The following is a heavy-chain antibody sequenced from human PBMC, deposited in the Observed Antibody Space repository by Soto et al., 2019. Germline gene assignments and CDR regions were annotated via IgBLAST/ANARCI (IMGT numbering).Heavy chain of an antibody. V-gene: IGHV4-30-4*01. CDR3: ARGGDHVHYYYYGIDV. CDR1: GDSFSSDDYY. Sequence: QVQLQESGPGLVKPSQTLSLTCTVSGDSFSSDDYYWSWIRQPPGEGLEWIGYVYNSGSSYRNPSLKSRVTISVDTSKNQFSLKLSSVTAADTAVYYCARGGDHVHYYYYGIDVWGQGTTVTVSS. D-gene: IGHD4-17*01. J-gene: IGHJ6*02. CDR2: VYNSGSS.